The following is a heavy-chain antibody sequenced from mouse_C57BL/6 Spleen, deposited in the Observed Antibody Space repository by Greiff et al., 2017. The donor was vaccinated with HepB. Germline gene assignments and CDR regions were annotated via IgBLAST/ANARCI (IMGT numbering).Heavy chain of an antibody. CDR3: GRGYGAMDY. CDR1: GYTFTSYW. V-gene: IGHV1-50*01. D-gene: IGHD2-2*01. CDR2: IDPSDSYT. Sequence: QVQLQQPGAELVKPGASVKLSCKASGYTFTSYWMQWVKQRPGQGLEWIGEIDPSDSYTNYNQKFKGKATLTVDTSSSTAYMQLSSLTSEDSAVYYCGRGYGAMDYWGQGTSVTVSS. J-gene: IGHJ4*01.